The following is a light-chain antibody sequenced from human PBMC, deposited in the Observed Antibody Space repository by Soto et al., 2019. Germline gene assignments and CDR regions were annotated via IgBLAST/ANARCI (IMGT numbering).Light chain of an antibody. CDR3: QQYDNFVLT. CDR2: DAS. Sequence: DIQMTQSPSSLSASVGDRVSITCQASQDIANFLNWYQQKPGKAPKLLIYDASNLKTGVPSRFSGSGSGTDFTLTISSLQPEEIATYYCQQYDNFVLTFGGGTKVEIK. CDR1: QDIANF. V-gene: IGKV1-33*01. J-gene: IGKJ4*01.